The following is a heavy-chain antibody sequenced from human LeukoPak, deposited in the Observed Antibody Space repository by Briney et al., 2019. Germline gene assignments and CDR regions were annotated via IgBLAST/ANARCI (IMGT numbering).Heavy chain of an antibody. J-gene: IGHJ4*02. V-gene: IGHV1-69*05. CDR3: AREGTEYYFDY. D-gene: IGHD1-1*01. CDR1: GGTFSSYA. Sequence: ASVKVSCKASGGTFSSYAISWVRQAPGQGLERMGRIIPIFGTANYAQKFQGRVTITTDESTSTAYMELSSPRSEDTAVYYCAREGTEYYFDYWGQGTLVTVSS. CDR2: IIPIFGTA.